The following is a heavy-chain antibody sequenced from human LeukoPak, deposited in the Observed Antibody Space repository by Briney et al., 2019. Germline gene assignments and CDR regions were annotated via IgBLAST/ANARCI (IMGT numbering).Heavy chain of an antibody. D-gene: IGHD7-27*01. V-gene: IGHV3-13*01. J-gene: IGHJ4*02. CDR3: SRGVVNGEFDY. CDR2: IGTAGDT. Sequence: GGSLRLSCAASGFTFSSYDMHWVRQATGKGLEWVSAIGTAGDTYYPGSVKGRFTISRENAKNSLYLQMNSLRAGDTAVYYCSRGVVNGEFDYWGQGTLVTVSS. CDR1: GFTFSSYD.